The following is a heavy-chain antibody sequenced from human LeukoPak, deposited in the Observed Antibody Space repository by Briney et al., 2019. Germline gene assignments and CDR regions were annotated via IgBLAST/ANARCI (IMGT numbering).Heavy chain of an antibody. V-gene: IGHV3-33*01. CDR2: IWFDGSEE. Sequence: PGGSLRLSCVASGFVFDKFAMHWVRQAPGRGLEWVAEIWFDGSEEIYADSVKGRFSVSRDNSNNTLFLQMDSLRAEDTAVYYCARAGQQFVPVGVEYWGQGTLVAVSS. D-gene: IGHD6-13*01. J-gene: IGHJ4*02. CDR3: ARAGQQFVPVGVEY. CDR1: GFVFDKFA.